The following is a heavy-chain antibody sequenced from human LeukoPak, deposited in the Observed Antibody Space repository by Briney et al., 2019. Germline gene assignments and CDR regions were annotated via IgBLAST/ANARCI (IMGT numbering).Heavy chain of an antibody. D-gene: IGHD6-19*01. Sequence: GGSLRLSCAASGFTFSSYAMHWVRQAPGKGLEWVAVISYDGSNKYYAGSVKGRFTISRDNSKNTLYLQMNSLRAEDTAVYYCARGPYSSGWYYFDYWGQGTLVTVSS. CDR2: ISYDGSNK. CDR1: GFTFSSYA. J-gene: IGHJ4*02. V-gene: IGHV3-30*04. CDR3: ARGPYSSGWYYFDY.